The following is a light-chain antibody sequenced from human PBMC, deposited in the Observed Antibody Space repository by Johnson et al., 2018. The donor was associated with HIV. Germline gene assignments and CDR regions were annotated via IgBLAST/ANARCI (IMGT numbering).Light chain of an antibody. CDR3: GTWDSSLSAGV. V-gene: IGLV1-51*01. Sequence: QSVLTQSPSVSAAPGQTVTISCSGSSSNIGSNYVSWYQQLPGTAPKLLIYDSDKRPSGIPDRFSGSNSGTSATLGITGLQTGDEADYYCGTWDSSLSAGVCGSGTKVTVL. CDR1: SSNIGSNY. CDR2: DSD. J-gene: IGLJ1*01.